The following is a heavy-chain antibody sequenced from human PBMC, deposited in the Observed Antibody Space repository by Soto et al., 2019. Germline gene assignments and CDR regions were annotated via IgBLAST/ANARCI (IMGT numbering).Heavy chain of an antibody. Sequence: QVHLEESGGGVVQPGRSLRLSCVGSGFTLSRFVLHWVRQAPGKGLEWVAVGSNDGSNTYYADSVKGRFTISRDNSMSTLYLQMNSLRREDTALYYCARGNMDVWGRGTTVIVSS. D-gene: IGHD1-1*01. CDR3: ARGNMDV. J-gene: IGHJ6*02. V-gene: IGHV3-30*04. CDR2: GSNDGSNT. CDR1: GFTLSRFV.